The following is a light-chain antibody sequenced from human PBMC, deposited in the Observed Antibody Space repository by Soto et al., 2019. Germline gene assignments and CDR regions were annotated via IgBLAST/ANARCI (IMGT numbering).Light chain of an antibody. V-gene: IGKV3-15*01. J-gene: IGKJ4*01. CDR3: QQYNNWPPLT. CDR2: RAS. Sequence: EIVMTQSPATLSVSPGERATLSCRASQSVSSNLAWYQQKPGQAPRLLIYRASTRATGIPARFSGSGSGTEFTLNISSLQSEDFAVYYCQQYNNWPPLTFGGGTKVEIK. CDR1: QSVSSN.